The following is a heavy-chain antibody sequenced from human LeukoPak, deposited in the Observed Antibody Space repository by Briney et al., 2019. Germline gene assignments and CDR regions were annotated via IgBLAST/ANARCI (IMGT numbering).Heavy chain of an antibody. D-gene: IGHD2-2*01. Sequence: GESLKISCKGSGYSFTSYWIGGVRQLPGKGWAWMGIIYPGDSDTRYSPCFQGQVPISADKPISTAYLKWSTLKAAHPAMYHCARRVEFSRLEYLFDYWGQGNPVT. CDR1: GYSFTSYW. J-gene: IGHJ4*02. CDR2: IYPGDSDT. V-gene: IGHV5-51*01. CDR3: ARRVEFSRLEYLFDY.